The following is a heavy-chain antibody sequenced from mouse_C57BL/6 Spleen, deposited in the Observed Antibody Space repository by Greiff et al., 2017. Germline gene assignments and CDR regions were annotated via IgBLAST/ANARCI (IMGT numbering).Heavy chain of an antibody. D-gene: IGHD1-1*01. V-gene: IGHV1-81*01. CDR2: IYPRSGNT. J-gene: IGHJ3*01. CDR1: GYTFTSYG. CDR3: AREGGYGSSAY. Sequence: VQLQQSGAELARPGASVKLSCKASGYTFTSYGISWVKQRTGQGLEWIGAIYPRSGNTYYNEKFKGKVTLTADKSSSTAYMELRSLTSEDSAVYFCAREGGYGSSAYWGQGTLVTVSA.